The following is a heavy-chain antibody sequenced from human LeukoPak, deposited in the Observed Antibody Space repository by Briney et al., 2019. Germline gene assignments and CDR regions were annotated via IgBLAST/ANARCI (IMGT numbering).Heavy chain of an antibody. CDR1: GFTFSSYE. V-gene: IGHV3-48*03. CDR2: ISSSGSTI. J-gene: IGHJ3*02. D-gene: IGHD3-9*01. Sequence: PGGSLRLSCAASGFTFSSYEMNWVRQAPGKGLEWVSYISSSGSTIYYADSVKGRFTISRDNAKNSLYLQMNSLRAEDTALYYCAKDMTYDILTRTGWGAFDIWGQGTMVTVSS. CDR3: AKDMTYDILTRTGWGAFDI.